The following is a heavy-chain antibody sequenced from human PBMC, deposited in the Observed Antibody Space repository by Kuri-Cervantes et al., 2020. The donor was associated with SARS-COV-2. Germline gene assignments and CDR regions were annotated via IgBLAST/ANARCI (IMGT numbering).Heavy chain of an antibody. J-gene: IGHJ4*02. CDR1: GFTFSSYA. CDR3: ANWRRRIAAAGPFDY. V-gene: IGHV3-23*01. D-gene: IGHD6-13*01. CDR2: ISGSGGST. Sequence: GESLKISCAASGFTFSSYAMSWVRQAPGKGLEWVSAISGSGGSTYYAGSVKGRFTISRDNSKNTLYLQMNSLRAEDTAVYYCANWRRRIAAAGPFDYWGQGTLVTVSS.